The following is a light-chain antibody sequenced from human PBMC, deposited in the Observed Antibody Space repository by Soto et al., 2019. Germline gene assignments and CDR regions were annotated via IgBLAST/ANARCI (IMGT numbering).Light chain of an antibody. V-gene: IGLV2-23*02. CDR1: SSDVGSYDL. CDR2: EVT. J-gene: IGLJ2*01. Sequence: QSALTQPASVSGSPGQSITISCTGTSSDVGSYDLVSWYQHHPGTAPKLILYEVTKRPSRVSNRFSGSKSGNTASLTISGLQTEDDSHYYCCSYANGNTLLFGGGTKLTVL. CDR3: CSYANGNTLL.